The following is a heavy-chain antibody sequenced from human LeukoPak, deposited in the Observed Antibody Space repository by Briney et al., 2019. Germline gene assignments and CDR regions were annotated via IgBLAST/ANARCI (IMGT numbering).Heavy chain of an antibody. V-gene: IGHV1-69*06. D-gene: IGHD2-2*01. CDR1: GGTFSSYA. J-gene: IGHJ4*02. Sequence: SVKVSCKASGGTFSSYAISWVRQAPGQGLEWMGGIIPIFGTANYAQKFQGRVTMTADTSTTTAYMELRSLRSDDTAVYYCARGYCSSATCRHFDYWGQGALVTVSS. CDR2: IIPIFGTA. CDR3: ARGYCSSATCRHFDY.